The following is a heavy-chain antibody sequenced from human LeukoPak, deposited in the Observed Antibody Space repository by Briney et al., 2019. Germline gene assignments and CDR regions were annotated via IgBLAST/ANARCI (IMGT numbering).Heavy chain of an antibody. D-gene: IGHD3-3*01. CDR1: GYTFTDYY. V-gene: IGHV1-2*02. CDR3: ARPRVITTVSEALNT. J-gene: IGHJ3*02. CDR2: INPNSGAT. Sequence: ASVKVSCKASGYTFTDYYMHWVRQAPGQGLEWMAWINPNSGATNFAQKFQGRVTLTRDRSLSTAYMELSRLTSDDTAVYYCARPRVITTVSEALNTWGQGTLVSVSS.